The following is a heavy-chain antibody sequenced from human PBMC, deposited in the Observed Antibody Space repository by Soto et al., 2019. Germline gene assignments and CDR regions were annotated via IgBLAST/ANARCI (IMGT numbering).Heavy chain of an antibody. Sequence: GASVKVSCKASGGTFSSYAISWVRQAPGQGLEWMGGIIPIFGTANYAQKFQGRVTITADESTSTAYMELSSLRSEDTAVYYCARDPPCSGGSCYLDNYYYYGMDVWGQGTTVTVSS. J-gene: IGHJ6*02. V-gene: IGHV1-69*13. CDR3: ARDPPCSGGSCYLDNYYYYGMDV. CDR2: IIPIFGTA. CDR1: GGTFSSYA. D-gene: IGHD2-15*01.